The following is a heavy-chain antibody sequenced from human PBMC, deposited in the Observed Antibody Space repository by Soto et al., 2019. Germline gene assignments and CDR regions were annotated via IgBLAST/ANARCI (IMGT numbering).Heavy chain of an antibody. J-gene: IGHJ6*02. Sequence: GGSLRLSCAAPGFTFSSYEMNWVRQAPGKGLEWVSYISSSGSTIYYADSVKGRFTISRDNAKNSLYLQMNSLRAEDTAVYYCARDTYYYDSSGYYVGMDVWGQGTTVTVSS. CDR3: ARDTYYYDSSGYYVGMDV. V-gene: IGHV3-48*03. CDR1: GFTFSSYE. D-gene: IGHD3-22*01. CDR2: ISSSGSTI.